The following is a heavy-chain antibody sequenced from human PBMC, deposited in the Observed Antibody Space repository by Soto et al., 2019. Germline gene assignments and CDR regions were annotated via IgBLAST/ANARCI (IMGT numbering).Heavy chain of an antibody. CDR1: GFTFSSYG. J-gene: IGHJ4*02. D-gene: IGHD2-8*01. Sequence: GGSLRLSCAASGFTFSSYGMHWVRQAPGKGLEWVAVISYDGSNKYYAESVKGRFTISRDNSKNTLYLQMNSLRAEDPAVYYCAKDLDGALDYWGQGTLVTVSS. V-gene: IGHV3-30*18. CDR2: ISYDGSNK. CDR3: AKDLDGALDY.